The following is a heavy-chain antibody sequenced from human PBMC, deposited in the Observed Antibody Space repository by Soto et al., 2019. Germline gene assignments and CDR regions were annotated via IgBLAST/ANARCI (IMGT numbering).Heavy chain of an antibody. V-gene: IGHV4-34*01. Sequence: SETLSLTCAVNGGSFTGYYGCWIRQSPGKGLEWIGEVSHRGTTNYNPSLKSRVTISVDTSKNQFSLKLNSMTAADTAVYYCARLGAYYQSLDSWGQGTVVTVSS. D-gene: IGHD2-21*01. J-gene: IGHJ5*01. CDR2: VSHRGTT. CDR3: ARLGAYYQSLDS. CDR1: GGSFTGYY.